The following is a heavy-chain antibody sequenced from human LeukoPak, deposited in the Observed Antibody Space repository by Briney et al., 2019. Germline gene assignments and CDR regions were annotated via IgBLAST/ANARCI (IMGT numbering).Heavy chain of an antibody. CDR1: GFTFSSYA. Sequence: KPGGSLRLSCAASGFTFSSYAMSWVRQAPGKGLEWVSAISGSGGSTYYADSVKGRFTISRDHSKNTLYLQMNSLRAEDTAVYYCAKQGSAAVLYLQHWGQGTLVTVSS. CDR3: AKQGSAAVLYLQH. J-gene: IGHJ1*01. V-gene: IGHV3-23*01. D-gene: IGHD6-13*01. CDR2: ISGSGGST.